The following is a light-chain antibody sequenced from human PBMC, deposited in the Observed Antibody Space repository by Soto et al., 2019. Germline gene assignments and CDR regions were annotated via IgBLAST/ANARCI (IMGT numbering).Light chain of an antibody. CDR1: QSVNDNY. J-gene: IGKJ1*01. CDR2: DAS. CDR3: QQYAASPRT. V-gene: IGKV3-20*01. Sequence: EIVLTQSPGTLSLSPRERATLSCRASQSVNDNYLAWYQHKPGQAPRLLIYDASSRAPGIPDRFSGSGSGTDFTLTISRLEPEDFAIYYCQQYAASPRTFGQGTQVEVK.